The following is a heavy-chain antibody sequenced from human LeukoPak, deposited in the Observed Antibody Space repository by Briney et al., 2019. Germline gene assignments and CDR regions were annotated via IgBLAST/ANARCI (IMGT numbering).Heavy chain of an antibody. V-gene: IGHV3-7*01. CDR3: AREEGIDYGDYFDY. J-gene: IGHJ4*02. Sequence: PGGSLRLSCAASGFTFSSYWMSWVRQAPGKGLEWVANIKQDGSGKYYVDSVKGRFTISRDNAKNSLYLQMNSLRAEDTAVYYCAREEGIDYGDYFDYWGQGTLVTVSS. D-gene: IGHD4-17*01. CDR2: IKQDGSGK. CDR1: GFTFSSYW.